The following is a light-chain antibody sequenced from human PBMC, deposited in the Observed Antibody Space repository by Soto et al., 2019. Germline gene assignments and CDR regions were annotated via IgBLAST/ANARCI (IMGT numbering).Light chain of an antibody. CDR1: QSITGN. J-gene: IGKJ2*01. Sequence: EIVMTQSPATLSVSPGERATLSCRASQSITGNLTWYQQKPGQAPRLLIYDASTRATGIPARFSGSGSGTEFTLTISSLQSEDFAVYYCQQYSQWPLYTFGQGTKVDIK. CDR2: DAS. CDR3: QQYSQWPLYT. V-gene: IGKV3-15*01.